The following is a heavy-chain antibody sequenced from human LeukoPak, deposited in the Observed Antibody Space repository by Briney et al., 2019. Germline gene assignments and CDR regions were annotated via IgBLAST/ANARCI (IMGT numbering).Heavy chain of an antibody. D-gene: IGHD2-2*01. J-gene: IGHJ4*02. CDR1: GFTFSSYA. CDR2: ISGSGGST. CDR3: ARPPHSCSSTSCYSQY. V-gene: IGHV3-23*01. Sequence: PGGSLRLSCAASGFTFSSYAMSWVRQAPGKGLEWVSAISGSGGSTYYADSVKGRFTISRDNSKNTLYLQMSSLRPEDTAVYYCARPPHSCSSTSCYSQYWGQGTLVSVSS.